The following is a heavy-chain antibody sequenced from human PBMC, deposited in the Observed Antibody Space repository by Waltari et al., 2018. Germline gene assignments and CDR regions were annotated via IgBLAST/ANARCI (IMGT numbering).Heavy chain of an antibody. J-gene: IGHJ6*03. CDR3: AREPSPDSSGYFYYYMDV. CDR2: INSDGSGT. V-gene: IGHV3-74*01. CDR1: GLTFSRYW. Sequence: EVQLVESGGGLVQPGGSLRLSCAASGLTFSRYWMHWVRQAPGKGLVWVSRINSDGSGTIYADSVKGRFTISRDNAKNTLYLQLNSLRVEDTAVYYCAREPSPDSSGYFYYYMDVWGKGTTVTVSS. D-gene: IGHD3-22*01.